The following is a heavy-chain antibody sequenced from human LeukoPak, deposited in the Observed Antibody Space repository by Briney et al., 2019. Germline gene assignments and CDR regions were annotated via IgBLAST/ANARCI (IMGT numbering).Heavy chain of an antibody. J-gene: IGHJ4*02. Sequence: PGGSLRLSCAASGFTFSSYGMHWVRQAPGKGLEWVAFIRYDGSNKYYADSVKGRFTISRDNSKNTLYLQMNSLRPEDTAVYYCAKAAVYSNRWTPFDDWGQGTLVTVSS. CDR1: GFTFSSYG. V-gene: IGHV3-30*02. CDR3: AKAAVYSNRWTPFDD. CDR2: IRYDGSNK. D-gene: IGHD2/OR15-2a*01.